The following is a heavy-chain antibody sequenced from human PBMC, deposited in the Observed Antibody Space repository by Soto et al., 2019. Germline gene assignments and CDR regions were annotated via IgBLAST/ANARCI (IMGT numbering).Heavy chain of an antibody. Sequence: QVQLVQSGAEVKKPGSSVKVSCEASRGSFNSFAVSWVRQTPGQGLEWMGGIIPIVGSTKYAQKFQCRVKITTDEPARTAYMELSSLGSDDTAVYYCVRGHDSSGFYLFDYWGQRTLVTVSS. CDR3: VRGHDSSGFYLFDY. J-gene: IGHJ4*02. CDR1: RGSFNSFA. CDR2: IIPIVGST. V-gene: IGHV1-69*01. D-gene: IGHD3-22*01.